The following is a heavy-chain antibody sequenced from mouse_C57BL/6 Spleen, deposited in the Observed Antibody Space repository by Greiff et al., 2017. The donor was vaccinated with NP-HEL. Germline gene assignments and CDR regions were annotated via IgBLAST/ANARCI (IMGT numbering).Heavy chain of an antibody. CDR1: GFTFSDYG. CDR2: ISSGSNTI. Sequence: EVQRVESGGGLVKPGGSLKLSCAASGFTFSDYGMHWVRQAPEKGLEWVAYISSGSNTIYYADTVKGRFTISRDNAKNTLFLQMTSLRSEDTAMYYCARPSGYNYAMDYWGQGTSVTVSS. CDR3: ARPSGYNYAMDY. D-gene: IGHD3-2*02. V-gene: IGHV5-17*01. J-gene: IGHJ4*01.